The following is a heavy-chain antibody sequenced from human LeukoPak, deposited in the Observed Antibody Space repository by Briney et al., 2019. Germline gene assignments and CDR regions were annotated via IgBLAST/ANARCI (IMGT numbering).Heavy chain of an antibody. CDR1: GFTFDDYG. D-gene: IGHD2-2*01. CDR3: AKDRAGGYCSSTSCQVDY. CDR2: ISWNSGSI. J-gene: IGHJ4*02. V-gene: IGHV3-9*01. Sequence: GGSLRLSCAASGFTFDDYGMHWVRQAPGKCLEWVSGISWNSGSIGYADSVKGRFTISRDNAKNSLYLQMNSLRAEDTALYYCAKDRAGGYCSSTSCQVDYWGQGTLVTVSS.